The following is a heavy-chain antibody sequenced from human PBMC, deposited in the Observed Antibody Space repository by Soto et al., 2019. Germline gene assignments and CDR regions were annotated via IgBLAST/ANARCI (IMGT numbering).Heavy chain of an antibody. J-gene: IGHJ4*02. V-gene: IGHV4-61*01. Sequence: TSETLSLTCTVSGGSVSSGSYYWSWIRQPPGKGLEWIGYIYYSGSTNYNPSLKSRVTISVDTSKNQFSLKLSSVTAADTAVYYCARDLDYWGQGTLVTVSS. CDR2: IYYSGST. CDR1: GGSVSSGSYY. CDR3: ARDLDY.